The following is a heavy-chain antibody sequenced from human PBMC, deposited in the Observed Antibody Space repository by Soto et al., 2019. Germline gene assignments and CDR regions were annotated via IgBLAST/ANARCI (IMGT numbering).Heavy chain of an antibody. CDR3: ARVLPPFAP. CDR1: GDTNTSNS. V-gene: IGHV1-18*01. CDR2: INAYNGNT. J-gene: IGHJ5*02. Sequence: SEAPGDTNTSNSSSSVRQAPGQGLEWMGWINAYNGNTNYAQKLQGRVTMTTDTSTSTAYMELRSLRSDDTAVYYCARVLPPFAPWGHGTLVTVS.